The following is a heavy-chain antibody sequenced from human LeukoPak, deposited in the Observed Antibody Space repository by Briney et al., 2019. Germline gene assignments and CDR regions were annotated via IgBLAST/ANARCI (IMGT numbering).Heavy chain of an antibody. CDR3: ARHLYGDYGPFDY. D-gene: IGHD4-17*01. Sequence: PSETLSLTCTVSGGTISSSGYYWGWIRQPPGKGLEWFGSIYYSGSTYYNPSLKSRLTISVDTSKNQFSLKVSSVTAADTALYYCARHLYGDYGPFDYWGQGTLVTVSS. CDR2: IYYSGST. CDR1: GGTISSSGYY. J-gene: IGHJ4*02. V-gene: IGHV4-39*01.